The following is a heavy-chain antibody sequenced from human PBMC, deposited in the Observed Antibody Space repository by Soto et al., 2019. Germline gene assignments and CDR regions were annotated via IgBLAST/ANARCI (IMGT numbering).Heavy chain of an antibody. Sequence: QVQLVQSGAEVKKPGASVKVSCKASGYTFTSYAMHWVRQAPGQRLEWMGWINAGNGNTKYSQKFQGRVTITRDTSASTAYMELSRLRSEDTAVYYCAGAYDFWSGYYNWFDPWGQGTLVTVSS. CDR3: AGAYDFWSGYYNWFDP. V-gene: IGHV1-3*01. CDR1: GYTFTSYA. D-gene: IGHD3-3*01. CDR2: INAGNGNT. J-gene: IGHJ5*02.